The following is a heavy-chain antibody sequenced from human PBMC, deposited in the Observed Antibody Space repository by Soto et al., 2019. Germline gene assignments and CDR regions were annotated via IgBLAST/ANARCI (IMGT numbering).Heavy chain of an antibody. J-gene: IGHJ4*02. CDR3: AKDRAYPRDYFHY. CDR1: VFTFISYA. V-gene: IGHV3-23*01. Sequence: GWSLRLSCASSVFTFISYAMSWVRQAPGKGLEWVSAISINGQGIYYADSVRGRFTISRDNSRNTVFLHMDSLRAEDTAVYYCAKDRAYPRDYFHYWGQGTLVTVSS. CDR2: ISINGQGI.